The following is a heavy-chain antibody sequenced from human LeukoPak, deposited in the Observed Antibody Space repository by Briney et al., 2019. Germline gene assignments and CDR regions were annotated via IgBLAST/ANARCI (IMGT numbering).Heavy chain of an antibody. V-gene: IGHV1-18*01. CDR3: ARSPEPFDYGPYNWFDP. Sequence: GASVKVSCKASGYTFTSYGISWVRQAPGQGLEWMGWISAYNGNTNYAQKLQGRVTMTTDTSTSTAYMELRSLRSDDTAVYYCARSPEPFDYGPYNWFDPWGQGTRVTVSS. CDR2: ISAYNGNT. CDR1: GYTFTSYG. J-gene: IGHJ5*02. D-gene: IGHD4-17*01.